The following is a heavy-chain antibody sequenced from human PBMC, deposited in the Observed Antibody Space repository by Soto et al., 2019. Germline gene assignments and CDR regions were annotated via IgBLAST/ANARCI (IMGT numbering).Heavy chain of an antibody. D-gene: IGHD6-13*01. CDR3: ARDSSTWYNWFDP. Sequence: GGSLRLSCAASGFTFSSYSMNWFRQAPGKGLDWVSSISSSSSYIYYADSVKGRFTISRDNAKNSLYLQMNSLRAEDTAVYYCARDSSTWYNWFDPWGQGTLVTVS. CDR1: GFTFSSYS. V-gene: IGHV3-21*01. CDR2: ISSSSSYI. J-gene: IGHJ5*02.